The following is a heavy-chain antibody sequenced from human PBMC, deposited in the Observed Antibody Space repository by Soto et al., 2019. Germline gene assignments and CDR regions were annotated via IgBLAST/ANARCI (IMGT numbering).Heavy chain of an antibody. CDR1: GFTFSDYY. CDR3: ARAGGYDFWSRSYGPYYYYYMDV. V-gene: IGHV3-11*01. Sequence: GGSLRLSCAASGFTFSDYYMSWIRQAPGKGLEWVSYISSSGSTIYYADSVKGRFTISRDNAKNSLYLQMNSLRAEDTAVYYCARAGGYDFWSRSYGPYYYYYMDVWGKGTTVTVSS. D-gene: IGHD3-3*01. CDR2: ISSSGSTI. J-gene: IGHJ6*03.